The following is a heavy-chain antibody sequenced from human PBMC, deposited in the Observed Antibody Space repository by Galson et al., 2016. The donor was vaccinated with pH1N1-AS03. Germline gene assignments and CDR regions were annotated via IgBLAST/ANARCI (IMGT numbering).Heavy chain of an antibody. J-gene: IGHJ6*02. CDR2: ISYDGGDK. Sequence: SLRLSCASSGFTFSTHTMHWVRQAPGKGLEWVAAISYDGGDKFYADSVKGRFTISRDNSKNTLYLQVNSLRAEDTAVYYCARGKINVGADYDGMDVWGQGTTVTVSS. CDR3: ARGKINVGADYDGMDV. D-gene: IGHD1-26*01. CDR1: GFTFSTHT. V-gene: IGHV3-30-3*01.